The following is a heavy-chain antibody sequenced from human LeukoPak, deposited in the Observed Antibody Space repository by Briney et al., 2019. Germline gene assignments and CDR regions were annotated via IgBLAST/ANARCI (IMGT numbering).Heavy chain of an antibody. Sequence: PSETLSLTCAVYGGSFSGYYWSWIRQPPGKGLEWIGEINHSGSTNYNPSLKSRVTISVDTSKNQFSLKLSSVTAADSAVYYCARAKMYYDILTAHPGYYFDYWGQGTLVTVSS. CDR1: GGSFSGYY. J-gene: IGHJ4*02. CDR2: INHSGST. D-gene: IGHD3-9*01. V-gene: IGHV4-34*01. CDR3: ARAKMYYDILTAHPGYYFDY.